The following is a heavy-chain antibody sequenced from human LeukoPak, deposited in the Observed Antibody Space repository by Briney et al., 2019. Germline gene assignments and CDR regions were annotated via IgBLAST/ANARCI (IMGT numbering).Heavy chain of an antibody. CDR1: GFTVSGSY. D-gene: IGHD3-10*01. CDR3: ARSPSIYGPGSYYRGGLDH. V-gene: IGHV3-66*01. CDR2: IFSGGTI. Sequence: GGSLRLSCAVSGFTVSGSYMSWVHQAPGKGLEWVSVIFSGGTIYYADSVRGRFIISRGNSKNTVDLQMNSLRAVDTAVYYCARSPSIYGPGSYYRGGLDHWGQGTLVTVSS. J-gene: IGHJ5*02.